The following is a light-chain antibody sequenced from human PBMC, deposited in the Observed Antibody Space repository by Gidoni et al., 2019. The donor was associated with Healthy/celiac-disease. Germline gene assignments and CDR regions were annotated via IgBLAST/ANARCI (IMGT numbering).Light chain of an antibody. CDR1: QSVSSN. V-gene: IGKV3-15*01. J-gene: IGKJ3*01. CDR2: GAS. Sequence: PGERATLSCRASQSVSSNLAWYQQKPGQAPRLLIYGASTRATGIPARFSGSGSGTEFTLTISSLQSEDFAVYYCQQYNNWPLTFGPGTKVDIK. CDR3: QQYNNWPLT.